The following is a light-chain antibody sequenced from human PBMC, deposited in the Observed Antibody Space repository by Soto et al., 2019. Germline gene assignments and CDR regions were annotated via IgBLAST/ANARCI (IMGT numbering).Light chain of an antibody. CDR1: QSVSSSY. CDR3: QQYGSSPLT. CDR2: GAS. Sequence: EILLTQSPGTLSLSPVERATLSCMASQSVSSSYLAWYQQKPGQAPRLIIYGASIRATGIPDRFSGSGSGTDFTLTISRLDPEDFAVYYCQQYGSSPLTFGGGTKVDIK. J-gene: IGKJ4*01. V-gene: IGKV3-20*01.